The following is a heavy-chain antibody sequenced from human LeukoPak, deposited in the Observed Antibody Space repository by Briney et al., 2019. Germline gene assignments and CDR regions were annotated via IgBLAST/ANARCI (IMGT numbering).Heavy chain of an antibody. CDR3: AREAAPAYSGGMDV. CDR2: IYYSGST. J-gene: IGHJ6*02. CDR1: GGSISSSSYY. V-gene: IGHV4-39*07. Sequence: SETLSLTCTVSGGSISSSSYYWGWIRQPPGKGREWIGSIYYSGSTYYNPSLKSRVTISVDTSKNQFSLKLSSVTAADTAVYYCAREAAPAYSGGMDVWGQGTTVTVSS. D-gene: IGHD2-15*01.